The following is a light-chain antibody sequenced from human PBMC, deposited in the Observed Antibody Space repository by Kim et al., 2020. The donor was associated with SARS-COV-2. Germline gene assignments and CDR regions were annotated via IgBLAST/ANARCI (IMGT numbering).Light chain of an antibody. V-gene: IGKV1-16*02. CDR3: QHFRSYPLT. Sequence: VSVGDRVTVTCRSSQDISNYLVWFQQKPGEAPKSLIYGASSLQSGVPSKFSGSGSGTDFTLTISNLQPEDSATYYCQHFRSYPLTFGGGTKLEI. CDR1: QDISNY. J-gene: IGKJ4*01. CDR2: GAS.